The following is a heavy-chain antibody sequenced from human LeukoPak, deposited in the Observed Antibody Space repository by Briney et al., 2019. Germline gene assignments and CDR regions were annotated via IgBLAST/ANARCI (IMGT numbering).Heavy chain of an antibody. CDR1: GFTFSSYW. CDR3: ARAKDGEELDY. CDR2: INSDGSST. Sequence: GGSLRLSCAAPGFTFSSYWMHWVRQAPGKGLVWVSRINSDGSSTSYVDSVKGRFTISRDNAKNTLYLQMNSLRAEDTAVYYCARAKDGEELDYWGQGTLVTVSS. D-gene: IGHD3-10*01. J-gene: IGHJ4*02. V-gene: IGHV3-74*01.